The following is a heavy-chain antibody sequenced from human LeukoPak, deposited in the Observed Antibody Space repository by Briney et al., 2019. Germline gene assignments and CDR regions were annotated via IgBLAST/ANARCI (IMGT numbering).Heavy chain of an antibody. V-gene: IGHV3-23*01. Sequence: PGGSLRLSCAASGFTFGNYAMTWVRQAPGKGLEWVSTISDSGGTTYYTDSVKDRFTISRDNSKNTLYLQMNSLRAEDTAVYYRAKDYFASGSYFDYWGQGTLVTVSS. J-gene: IGHJ4*02. CDR1: GFTFGNYA. D-gene: IGHD3-10*01. CDR3: AKDYFASGSYFDY. CDR2: ISDSGGTT.